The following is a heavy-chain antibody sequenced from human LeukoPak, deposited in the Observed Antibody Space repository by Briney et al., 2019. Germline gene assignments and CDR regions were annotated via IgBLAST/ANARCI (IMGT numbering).Heavy chain of an antibody. D-gene: IGHD6-19*01. CDR1: GYTLTELS. V-gene: IGHV1-24*01. J-gene: IGHJ5*02. CDR3: ATDFSFGSGWYWGFDP. CDR2: FDPEDGET. Sequence: VASVKLSCKVSGYTLTELSMHWVRQAPRKGLEWMGGFDPEDGETIYAQKFQGRVTMTEDTSTDTAYMELSSLRSEDTAVYYCATDFSFGSGWYWGFDPWGQGTLVTVSS.